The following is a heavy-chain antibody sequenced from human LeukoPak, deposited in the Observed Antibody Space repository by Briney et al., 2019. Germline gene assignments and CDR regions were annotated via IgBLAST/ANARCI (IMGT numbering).Heavy chain of an antibody. J-gene: IGHJ4*02. Sequence: GGSLRLSCAASGFTFSSYAMSWVRQAPGKGLEWVSAISGSGGSTCYADSVKGRFTISRDNSKNTLYLQMNSLRAEDTAVYYCAKDLVGGDSSGYYYHDYWGQGTLVTVSS. CDR1: GFTFSSYA. D-gene: IGHD3-22*01. CDR2: ISGSGGST. CDR3: AKDLVGGDSSGYYYHDY. V-gene: IGHV3-23*01.